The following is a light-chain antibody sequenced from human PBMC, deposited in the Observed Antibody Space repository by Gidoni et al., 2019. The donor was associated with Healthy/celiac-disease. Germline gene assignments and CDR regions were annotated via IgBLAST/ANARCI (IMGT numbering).Light chain of an antibody. V-gene: IGKV2-28*01. CDR3: MQALQTPRS. CDR1: PSIMHSIAYNY. J-gene: IGKJ2*04. Sequence: DIVMTQSPPSLPVAAGDPASISCRSSPSIMHSIAYNYLDWYQQKPGQAPQLLIYLGSNRASGVPDSFSGSGSGTDFTLKISRVEAEDVGVYYCMQALQTPRSFGQGTKLEIK. CDR2: LGS.